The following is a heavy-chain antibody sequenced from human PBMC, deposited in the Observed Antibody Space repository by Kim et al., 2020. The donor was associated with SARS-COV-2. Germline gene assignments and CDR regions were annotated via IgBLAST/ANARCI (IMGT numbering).Heavy chain of an antibody. CDR3: LKGGWGWIWDY. CDR1: GFTFTGHA. D-gene: IGHD2-21*01. J-gene: IGHJ4*02. V-gene: IGHV3-23*01. Sequence: GGSLRLSCTTSGFTFTGHAMSWVRQAPGKGLEWVSCLDGSDGSTYYVDSVKGRFSISRDESKNTLYLQMSALRADDTAAYYCLKGGWGWIWDYWGQGTLVTVSS. CDR2: LDGSDGST.